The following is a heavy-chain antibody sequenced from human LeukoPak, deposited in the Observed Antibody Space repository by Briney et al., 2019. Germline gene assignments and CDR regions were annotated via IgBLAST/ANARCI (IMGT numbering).Heavy chain of an antibody. CDR2: ISSSGSTI. J-gene: IGHJ6*03. Sequence: GGSLRLSCAASGFTFSDYYMSWIRQAPGKGLEWVSYISSSGSTIYYADSVKGRFTISRDNAKNSLYLQMNSLRAEDAAVYYCARDDNYYYYMDVWGKGTTVTVSS. V-gene: IGHV3-11*04. CDR1: GFTFSDYY. CDR3: ARDDNYYYYMDV.